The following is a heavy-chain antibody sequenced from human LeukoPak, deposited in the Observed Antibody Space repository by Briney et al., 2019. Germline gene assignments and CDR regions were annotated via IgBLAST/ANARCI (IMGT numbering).Heavy chain of an antibody. V-gene: IGHV3-53*01. CDR3: ARDHSGYLTYYFDY. CDR2: IYRGGST. J-gene: IGHJ4*02. Sequence: GGSLRLSCAASGFTVSSNYMSWARQAPGKGLEWVSVIYRGGSTYYADSVKGRFTISRDNSKNTLYLQMNSLRAEDTAVYYCARDHSGYLTYYFDYWGQGTLVTVSS. D-gene: IGHD3-22*01. CDR1: GFTVSSNY.